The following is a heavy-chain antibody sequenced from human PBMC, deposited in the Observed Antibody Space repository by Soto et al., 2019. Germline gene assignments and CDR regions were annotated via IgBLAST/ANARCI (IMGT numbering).Heavy chain of an antibody. CDR1: GVSVRSYT. J-gene: IGHJ4*02. V-gene: IGHV4-4*07. Sequence: QLQLQESGPGQVRPSETLSLTCIVSGVSVRSYTWSWVRQPANKGLEWIGRVFSSVSATYNPSLKSRVSLSMDTPENRISLKLDSVTAADAGVYFCARDGMTTGDTWGPGTLVTVSS. CDR3: ARDGMTTGDT. D-gene: IGHD2-21*02. CDR2: VFSSVSA.